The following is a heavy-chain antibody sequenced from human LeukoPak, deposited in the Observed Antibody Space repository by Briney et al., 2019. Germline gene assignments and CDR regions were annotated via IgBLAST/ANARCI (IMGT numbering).Heavy chain of an antibody. Sequence: GASVKVSCKVSGYTLTELSMHWVRQAPGKGLEWMGGFDPEDGETIYAQKFQGRVTMTEDTSTDTAYMELSSLRSEDTAVYYCATLPGDGGFWSAYMDVWGKGTTVTVSS. CDR1: GYTLTELS. CDR2: FDPEDGET. J-gene: IGHJ6*03. V-gene: IGHV1-24*01. D-gene: IGHD3-3*01. CDR3: ATLPGDGGFWSAYMDV.